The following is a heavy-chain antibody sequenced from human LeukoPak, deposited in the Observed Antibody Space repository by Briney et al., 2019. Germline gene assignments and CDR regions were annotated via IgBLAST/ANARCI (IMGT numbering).Heavy chain of an antibody. CDR3: ARGQYSSGWYFDY. CDR1: GFTVSSNY. CDR2: IYSGVST. V-gene: IGHV3-53*01. D-gene: IGHD6-19*01. Sequence: GGSLRLSCAASGFTVSSNYMSWVRQAPGKGLEWVSVIYSGVSTYYADSVKGRFTISRDNSKNTLYLQMNSLRAEDTAVYYCARGQYSSGWYFDYWGQGTLVTVSS. J-gene: IGHJ4*02.